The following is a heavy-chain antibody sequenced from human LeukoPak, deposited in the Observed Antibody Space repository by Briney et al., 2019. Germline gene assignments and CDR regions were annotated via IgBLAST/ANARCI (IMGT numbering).Heavy chain of an antibody. V-gene: IGHV3-23*01. CDR2: ITGSGGNT. CDR1: GFIFSSYS. J-gene: IGHJ6*02. CDR3: AKAASSSWPSYYYGMDV. Sequence: GGSLRLTCAASGFIFSSYSMSWVRQAPGKGLEWVSVITGSGGNTYYADSVKGRFTISKDNSKNTVYLQMSSLRVDDTAVYYCAKAASSSWPSYYYGMDVWGQGTTVTVSS. D-gene: IGHD6-13*01.